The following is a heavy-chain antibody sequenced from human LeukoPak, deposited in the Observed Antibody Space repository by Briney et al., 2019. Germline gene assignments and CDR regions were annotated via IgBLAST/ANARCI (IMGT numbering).Heavy chain of an antibody. Sequence: GGSLRLSCAASGFTFTNYAMSWVRQAPGKGLEWVSAISGNGGSTYYADSEKGRFTISRDNSKNTLYLQMNSLRAEDTAVYYCAKFRPITSVAGTIFHYWGQGALVTVSS. CDR1: GFTFTNYA. CDR3: AKFRPITSVAGTIFHY. CDR2: ISGNGGST. J-gene: IGHJ4*02. D-gene: IGHD6-19*01. V-gene: IGHV3-23*01.